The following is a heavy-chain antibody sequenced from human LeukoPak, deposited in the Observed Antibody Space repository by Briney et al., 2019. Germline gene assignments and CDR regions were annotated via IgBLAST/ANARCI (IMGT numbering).Heavy chain of an antibody. CDR2: IWYDGSNK. V-gene: IGHV3-33*01. D-gene: IGHD3-22*01. CDR3: ARDGSDYYYDSSGYFDY. J-gene: IGHJ4*02. CDR1: GFTFSSYG. Sequence: GGSLRLSCAASGFTFSSYGMHWVRQAPGKGLEWVAVIWYDGSNKYYADSVKGRFTISRDNSKNTLYLQMNSPRAEDTAVYYCARDGSDYYYDSSGYFDYWGQGTLVTVSS.